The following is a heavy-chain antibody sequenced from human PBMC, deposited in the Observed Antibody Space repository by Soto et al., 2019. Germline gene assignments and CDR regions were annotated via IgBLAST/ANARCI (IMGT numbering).Heavy chain of an antibody. CDR3: ARVRQLVGYFDYYMDV. CDR1: GYTFTNYG. J-gene: IGHJ6*03. CDR2: ISAYNGNT. Sequence: QVQLLQSGAEVKKPGLSVKVSCKASGYTFTNYGITWVRQAPGQGLEWMGWISAYNGNTHYTQRLQGRVTMTTDTSTCTAYMELRGLGSDDTAVYYCARVRQLVGYFDYYMDVWGIGNTVTVSS. V-gene: IGHV1-18*01. D-gene: IGHD6-6*01.